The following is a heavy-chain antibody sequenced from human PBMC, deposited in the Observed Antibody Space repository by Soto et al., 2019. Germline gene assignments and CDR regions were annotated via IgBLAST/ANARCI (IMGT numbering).Heavy chain of an antibody. CDR3: ARARTYYYESSAPDY. V-gene: IGHV1-2*02. CDR2: INPNNGDT. J-gene: IGHJ4*02. D-gene: IGHD3-22*01. CDR1: GYTFTGYY. Sequence: ASVKVSCKASGYTFTGYYMYWVRQAPGQGLEWMGWINPNNGDTNYALRFQGRVTMTRDTSITTAYLALSRLRSDDTAVYYCARARTYYYESSAPDYWGPGTLVTVSS.